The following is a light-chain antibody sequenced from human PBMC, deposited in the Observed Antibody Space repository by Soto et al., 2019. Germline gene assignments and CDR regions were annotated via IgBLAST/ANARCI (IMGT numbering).Light chain of an antibody. Sequence: QSVLTQSPSASASLGASVKLTCTLSSGHSSYAIAWHQQQPEKGPRYLMKLNSDGSHSKWDGIPDRFSGSSSGAERYLTISRLQSWEEADYYCQTWGTGIQVFGGGTKVTVL. CDR2: LNSDGSH. CDR1: SGHSSYA. V-gene: IGLV4-69*01. CDR3: QTWGTGIQV. J-gene: IGLJ2*01.